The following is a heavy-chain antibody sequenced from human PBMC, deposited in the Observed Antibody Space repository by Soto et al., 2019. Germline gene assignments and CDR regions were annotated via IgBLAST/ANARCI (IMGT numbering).Heavy chain of an antibody. J-gene: IGHJ4*02. Sequence: EVQLVESGGGLIQPGGSLRLSCAVSGFTVSNNYMSWVRQAPGKGLEGVSVIYSGGYTAYGDSVKGRFTISRDNSKNTLSPQINGLRAEDTAVFSWATQGGGGGYWGQGTLVTVSS. CDR1: GFTVSNNY. D-gene: IGHD3-16*01. CDR3: ATQGGGGGY. V-gene: IGHV3-53*01. CDR2: IYSGGYT.